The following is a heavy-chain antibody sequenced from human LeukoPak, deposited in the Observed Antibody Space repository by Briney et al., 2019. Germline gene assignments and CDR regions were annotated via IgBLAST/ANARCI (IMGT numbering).Heavy chain of an antibody. V-gene: IGHV4-39*01. J-gene: IGHJ4*02. CDR2: IYYRGST. CDR3: ATHPGYGDYYFDY. Sequence: PSETLSLTCSVSGGSISSSSYYWGWIRQPPGKGLEWIGSIYYRGSTYYNPSLKSRVTISVDTSKNQFSLKVSSATAADTAVFYCATHPGYGDYYFDYWGQGTLVTVSS. CDR1: GGSISSSSYY. D-gene: IGHD4-17*01.